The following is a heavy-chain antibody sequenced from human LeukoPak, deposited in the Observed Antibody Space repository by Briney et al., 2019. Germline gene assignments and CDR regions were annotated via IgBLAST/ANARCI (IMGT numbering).Heavy chain of an antibody. D-gene: IGHD6-13*01. CDR3: ARERIAFYYFDY. CDR1: GFTFSSYG. CDR2: ISYDVGKK. V-gene: IGHV3-30*03. Sequence: GGSLRLSCAASGFTFSSYGMHWVRQAPGKGLEWVAVISYDVGKKYYADSVKGRFTISRDNSKNTLYLQMNSLRAEDTAVYYCARERIAFYYFDYWGQGTLVTVSS. J-gene: IGHJ4*02.